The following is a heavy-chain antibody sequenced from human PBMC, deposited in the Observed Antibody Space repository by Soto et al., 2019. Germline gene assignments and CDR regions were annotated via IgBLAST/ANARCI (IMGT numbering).Heavy chain of an antibody. Sequence: ASVEVSCKXSGYTFTSYAMHWVRQAPGQRLEWMGWINAGNGNTKYSQKFQGRVTITRDTSASTAYMELSSLRSEDTAVYYCASSVLMVPRGYYYYYGMDVWGQGTTVTVSS. V-gene: IGHV1-3*01. CDR2: INAGNGNT. CDR3: ASSVLMVPRGYYYYYGMDV. D-gene: IGHD2-8*01. J-gene: IGHJ6*02. CDR1: GYTFTSYA.